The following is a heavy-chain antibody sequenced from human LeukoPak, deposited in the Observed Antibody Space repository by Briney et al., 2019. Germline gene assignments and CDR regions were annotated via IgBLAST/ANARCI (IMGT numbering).Heavy chain of an antibody. D-gene: IGHD3-3*01. J-gene: IGHJ3*02. Sequence: GALRLSCAASGFTFSSYAMSWVRQAPGKGLEWVSAISGSGGSTYYADSVKGRFTISRDNSKNTLYLQMNSLRAEDTAVYYCAKNYDFWSGYHDAFDIWGQGTMVTVSS. CDR2: ISGSGGST. CDR1: GFTFSSYA. CDR3: AKNYDFWSGYHDAFDI. V-gene: IGHV3-23*01.